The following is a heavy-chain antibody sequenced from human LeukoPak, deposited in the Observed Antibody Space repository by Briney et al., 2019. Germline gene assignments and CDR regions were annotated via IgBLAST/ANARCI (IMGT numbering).Heavy chain of an antibody. J-gene: IGHJ4*02. CDR3: ARGGDQGLAYSFDYDFWTSDY. V-gene: IGHV3-33*01. CDR1: GFTFSSYG. Sequence: AGGSLRLSCAASGFTFSSYGMHWVRQAPGKGLEWVAVIWYDGSNKYYADSVKGRFTISRDNSKNTLYLQMNSLRAEDTAVYYCARGGDQGLAYSFDYDFWTSDYWGQGTLVTVSS. D-gene: IGHD3-3*01. CDR2: IWYDGSNK.